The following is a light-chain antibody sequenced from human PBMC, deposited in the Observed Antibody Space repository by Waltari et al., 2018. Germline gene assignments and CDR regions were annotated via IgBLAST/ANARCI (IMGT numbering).Light chain of an antibody. CDR2: GAS. CDR3: QKYSSSPYS. J-gene: IGKJ2*03. Sequence: VILTQSPATLSLSTGERATLSCRASQSVSSYLAWYQQKPGQAPRLLIYGASSRATGIPDRFSGSGSGTEFTLTISSLEPEDFAVYYCQKYSSSPYSFGQGTKVEIK. CDR1: QSVSSY. V-gene: IGKV3-20*01.